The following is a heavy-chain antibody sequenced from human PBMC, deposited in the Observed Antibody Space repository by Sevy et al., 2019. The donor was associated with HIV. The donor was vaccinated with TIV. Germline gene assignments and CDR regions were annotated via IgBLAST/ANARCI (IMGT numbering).Heavy chain of an antibody. V-gene: IGHV4-31*01. CDR1: GGSISSGSYY. D-gene: IGHD3-9*01. CDR3: ARARHFDILTGYYNYFDY. J-gene: IGHJ4*02. Sequence: SETLSLTCTVSGGSISSGSYYWSWIRQLPGKGLEWIGFIYYSGNTYYNPSLKSPVTISVDTSKNQFSLMLNSVTAADTAVYFCARARHFDILTGYYNYFDYWGQGTLVTVSS. CDR2: IYYSGNT.